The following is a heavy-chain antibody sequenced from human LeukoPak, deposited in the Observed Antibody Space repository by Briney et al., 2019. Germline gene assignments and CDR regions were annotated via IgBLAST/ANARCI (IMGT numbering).Heavy chain of an antibody. J-gene: IGHJ4*02. D-gene: IGHD1-7*01. V-gene: IGHV3-7*01. CDR3: AKSLDTWNYGFLEY. CDR1: GFTFSWYW. Sequence: PGGSLRLSCAASGFTFSWYWMTWVRQAPGKGLEWVANIKQDGSEKYYVDSVKGRFTISRDNSKNTMYLQMNSLRAEDTAVYYCAKSLDTWNYGFLEYWGQGTLVTVSS. CDR2: IKQDGSEK.